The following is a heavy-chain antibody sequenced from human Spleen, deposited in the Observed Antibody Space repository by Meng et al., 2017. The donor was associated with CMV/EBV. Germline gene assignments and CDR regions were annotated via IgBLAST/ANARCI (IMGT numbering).Heavy chain of an antibody. CDR2: IIPILGIA. J-gene: IGHJ4*02. V-gene: IGHV1-69*10. Sequence: KASGGTCSSYAISWVRQAPGQGLEWMGGIIPILGIANYAQKFQGRVTITADKSTSTAYMELSSLRSEDTAVYYCATPDSSGYYYRFDYWGQGTLVTVSS. D-gene: IGHD3-22*01. CDR1: GGTCSSYA. CDR3: ATPDSSGYYYRFDY.